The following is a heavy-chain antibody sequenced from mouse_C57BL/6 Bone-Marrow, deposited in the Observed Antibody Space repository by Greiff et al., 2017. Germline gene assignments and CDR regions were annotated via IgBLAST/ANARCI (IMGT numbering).Heavy chain of an antibody. CDR3: ARKVADWYFDV. CDR1: GYTFTDSN. D-gene: IGHD1-1*01. V-gene: IGHV1-18*01. J-gene: IGHJ1*03. Sequence: VQLQQSGPELVKPGASVKIPCKASGYTFTDSNMDWVKQSHGKSLEWIGDINPNNGGTIYNQKFKGKATLTVDKSSSTAYMELRSLTSEDTAVYYCARKVADWYFDVWGTGTTVTVAS. CDR2: INPNNGGT.